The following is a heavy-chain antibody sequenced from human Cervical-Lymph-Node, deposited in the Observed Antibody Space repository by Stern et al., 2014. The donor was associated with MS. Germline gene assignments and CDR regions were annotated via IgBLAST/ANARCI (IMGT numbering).Heavy chain of an antibody. D-gene: IGHD4-23*01. CDR1: GYNFTDYG. Sequence: VQLGQSGAEVKKPGASVKVSCKTAGYNFTDYGIIWVRQAPGQRLEWMGWINPGNGNRRYSQKIQGRVTITRDTSASTAYMELSSLRSEDTAVYYCARTGTVVTSGYYYGMDVWGQGTTVTVSS. CDR2: INPGNGNR. J-gene: IGHJ6*02. V-gene: IGHV1-3*01. CDR3: ARTGTVVTSGYYYGMDV.